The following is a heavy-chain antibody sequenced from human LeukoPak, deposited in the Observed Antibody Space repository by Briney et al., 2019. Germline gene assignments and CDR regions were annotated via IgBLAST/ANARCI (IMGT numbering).Heavy chain of an antibody. CDR1: GFTFSSYA. CDR3: AKGPMYYYDSSAPYPEYFQH. CDR2: LSGVGSST. V-gene: IGHV3-23*01. Sequence: QTGGSLRLSCAASGFTFSSYAMSWVRQAPGKGLEWVSTLSGVGSSTYYADSVKGRFTISRDSSKNTLYLQMNSLRAEDTAVYFCAKGPMYYYDSSAPYPEYFQHWGQGTLVTVSS. D-gene: IGHD3-22*01. J-gene: IGHJ1*01.